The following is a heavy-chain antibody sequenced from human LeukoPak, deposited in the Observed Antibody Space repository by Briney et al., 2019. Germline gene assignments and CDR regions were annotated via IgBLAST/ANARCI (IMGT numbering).Heavy chain of an antibody. J-gene: IGHJ4*02. CDR1: GGSISSYY. Sequence: SETLSLTCTVSGGSISSYYWSWIRQPPGKGLEWSGYIYYSGSTNYNPSLKSRVTISVDTSKNQFSLKLSSVTAADTAVYYCARHWRHYYDSSGYAEGSFDYWGQGTLVTVSS. CDR3: ARHWRHYYDSSGYAEGSFDY. CDR2: IYYSGST. V-gene: IGHV4-59*08. D-gene: IGHD3-22*01.